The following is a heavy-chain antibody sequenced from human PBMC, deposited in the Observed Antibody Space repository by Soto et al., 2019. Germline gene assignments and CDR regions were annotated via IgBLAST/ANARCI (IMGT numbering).Heavy chain of an antibody. V-gene: IGHV3-30*18. Sequence: GGSLRLSCAASGFTFSSYGMHWVRQAPGKGLEWMAVISYDGSNKYYADSVKGRFTITRDNSKNTLYLQMNSLRAEDTAVYYCAKVEDTPYYYYGMDVWGQGTTVTVSS. CDR3: AKVEDTPYYYYGMDV. J-gene: IGHJ6*02. D-gene: IGHD2-15*01. CDR2: ISYDGSNK. CDR1: GFTFSSYG.